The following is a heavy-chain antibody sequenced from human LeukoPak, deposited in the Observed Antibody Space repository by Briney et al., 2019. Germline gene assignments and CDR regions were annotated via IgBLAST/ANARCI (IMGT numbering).Heavy chain of an antibody. CDR3: AKVPYCRGGNCYVYFDY. Sequence: GGSLRLSCAASGFIFSNYWVHWVRQAPGKGLVWVSRINSDESRTTYADSVKGRFTISRDNAKNSLYLQMNSLRPEDTALYYCAKVPYCRGGNCYVYFDYWGQGTLVTVSS. D-gene: IGHD2-15*01. CDR2: INSDESRT. CDR1: GFIFSNYW. V-gene: IGHV3-74*01. J-gene: IGHJ4*02.